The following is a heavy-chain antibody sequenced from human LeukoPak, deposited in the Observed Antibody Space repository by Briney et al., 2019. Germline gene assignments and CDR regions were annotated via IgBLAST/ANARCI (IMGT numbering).Heavy chain of an antibody. J-gene: IGHJ3*02. CDR3: ARIGGTVLRFLGWLSRGFDI. Sequence: GESLKISCKGSGYSFTNYWIGWVRQMPGKGLEWMGIIYPDDSDTRYSPSFQGQVTISADKSISTAYLQWSSLRASDTAMYDCARIGGTVLRFLGWLSRGFDIWGQGTMVTVSS. CDR1: GYSFTNYW. D-gene: IGHD3-3*01. V-gene: IGHV5-51*01. CDR2: IYPDDSDT.